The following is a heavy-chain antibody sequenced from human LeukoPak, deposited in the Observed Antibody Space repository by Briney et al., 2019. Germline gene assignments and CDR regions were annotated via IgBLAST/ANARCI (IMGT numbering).Heavy chain of an antibody. J-gene: IGHJ4*02. V-gene: IGHV3-23*01. CDR3: AKTYSQKDY. CDR2: ISGSGGST. CDR1: GVAIRNSW. Sequence: GGSLRLSCVASGVAIRNSWMSWVRQAPGKGLEWVSAISGSGGSTYYADSVKGRFTISRDNSKNTLYLQMNSLRAEDTAVYYCAKTYSQKDYWGQGTLVTVSS. D-gene: IGHD4-11*01.